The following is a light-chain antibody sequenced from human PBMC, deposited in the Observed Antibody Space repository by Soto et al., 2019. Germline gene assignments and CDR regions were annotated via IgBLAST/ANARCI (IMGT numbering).Light chain of an antibody. Sequence: DIQMTQSPSSLSASVGDRVTITCRASQTISTYLNWYQQNPGKAPKLLIYAASSLQSGVPSRFSGSGSGTDFTLTISSLQPEDVATYYCQQSSGIPYTFGQGTKLEIK. V-gene: IGKV1-39*01. CDR1: QTISTY. CDR2: AAS. J-gene: IGKJ2*01. CDR3: QQSSGIPYT.